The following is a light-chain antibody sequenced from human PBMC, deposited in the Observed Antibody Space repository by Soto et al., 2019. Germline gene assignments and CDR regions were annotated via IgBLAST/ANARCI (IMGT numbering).Light chain of an antibody. J-gene: IGKJ4*01. CDR3: QHYNTYSGA. Sequence: DFQMTQSPSTLSASVGDRVSITCRASQSINNWLAWYQQKPGKAPKLLIFDASSLEGGVPSRFSGSGSGSEFTLTISSLQPDDFATYYCQHYNTYSGAFGGGTKVELK. V-gene: IGKV1-5*01. CDR2: DAS. CDR1: QSINNW.